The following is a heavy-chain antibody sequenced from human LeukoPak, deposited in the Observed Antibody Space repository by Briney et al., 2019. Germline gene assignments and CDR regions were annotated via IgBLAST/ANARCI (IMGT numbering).Heavy chain of an antibody. CDR2: IYTSGST. Sequence: SETLSLTCTVSGGSISSYYWSWIRQPAGKGLEWIGRIYTSGSTNYNPSLKSRVTMSVDTSKNQFSLKLSSVTAADTAVYYCARESPYYYYYYSMDVWGQGTTVTVSS. V-gene: IGHV4-4*07. CDR3: ARESPYYYYYYSMDV. J-gene: IGHJ6*02. CDR1: GGSISSYY.